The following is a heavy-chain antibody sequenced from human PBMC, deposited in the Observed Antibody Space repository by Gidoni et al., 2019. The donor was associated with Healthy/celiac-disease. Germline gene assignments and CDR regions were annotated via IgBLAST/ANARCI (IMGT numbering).Heavy chain of an antibody. CDR2: IDPSDSYT. J-gene: IGHJ6*03. D-gene: IGHD3-10*01. CDR1: GYSLTSYW. V-gene: IGHV5-10-1*03. CDR3: ARQRDYGSGSYYYYMDV. Sequence: EVQLVQSGAEVKKPGESLRISCKGSGYSLTSYWISWVRQMPGKGLEWMGRIDPSDSYTNYSPSFQGHVTISADKSISTAYLQWSSLKASDTAMYYCARQRDYGSGSYYYYMDVWGKGTTVTVSS.